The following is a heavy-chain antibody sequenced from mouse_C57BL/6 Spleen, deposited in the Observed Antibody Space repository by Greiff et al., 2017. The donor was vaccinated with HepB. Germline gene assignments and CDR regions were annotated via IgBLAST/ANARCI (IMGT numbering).Heavy chain of an antibody. CDR2: ISSGSSTI. V-gene: IGHV5-17*01. J-gene: IGHJ4*01. Sequence: EVQRVESGGGLVKPGGSLKLSCTASGFTFSDYGMHWVRQAPEKGLEWVAYISSGSSTIYYADTVKGRFTIARDNAKNTLFLQMTSLRSEDTAMYYCATEMIYDGYYDAMDYWGQGTSVTVSS. CDR1: GFTFSDYG. CDR3: ATEMIYDGYYDAMDY. D-gene: IGHD2-3*01.